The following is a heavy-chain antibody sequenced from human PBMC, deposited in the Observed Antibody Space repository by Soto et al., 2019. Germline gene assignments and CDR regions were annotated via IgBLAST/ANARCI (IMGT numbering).Heavy chain of an antibody. D-gene: IGHD1-7*01. J-gene: IGHJ5*02. CDR1: GYTFTSYY. Sequence: GASVKVSCKASGYTFTSYYMHWVRQAPGQGLEWMGIINPSGGSTSYAQKFEGRVTMTRDTSTSTVYIELSSLRSEDTAVYYCARVRRITGTTQDNWFDPWGQGTLVTVSS. CDR2: INPSGGST. V-gene: IGHV1-46*01. CDR3: ARVRRITGTTQDNWFDP.